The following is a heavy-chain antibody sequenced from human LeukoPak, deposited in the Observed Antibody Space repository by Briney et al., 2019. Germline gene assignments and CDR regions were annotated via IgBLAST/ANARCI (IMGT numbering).Heavy chain of an antibody. CDR1: GFTFSNYN. CDR2: ISSSSRYM. V-gene: IGHV3-21*06. Sequence: NAGGSLRLSCAASGFTFSNYNMNWVRQAPGKGLEWVSDISSSSRYMYYADSVKGRFTISRDNAKNSLYLQMNSLRAEDTAVYYCARVSTAVSLAIDYWGQGTLVTVST. J-gene: IGHJ4*02. CDR3: ARVSTAVSLAIDY. D-gene: IGHD6-13*01.